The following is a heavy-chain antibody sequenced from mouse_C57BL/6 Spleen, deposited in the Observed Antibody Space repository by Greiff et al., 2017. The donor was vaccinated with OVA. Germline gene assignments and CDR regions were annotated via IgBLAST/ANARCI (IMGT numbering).Heavy chain of an antibody. CDR2: IYPGDGDT. CDR1: GYAFSSYW. V-gene: IGHV1-80*01. J-gene: IGHJ2*01. D-gene: IGHD2-5*01. Sequence: VQLVESGAELVKPGASVKISCKASGYAFSSYWMNWVKQRPGKGLEWIGQIYPGDGDTNYNGKFKGKATLTADKSSSTAYMQLSSLTSEDSAVYFCARRGYSNHYFDYWGQGTTLTVSS. CDR3: ARRGYSNHYFDY.